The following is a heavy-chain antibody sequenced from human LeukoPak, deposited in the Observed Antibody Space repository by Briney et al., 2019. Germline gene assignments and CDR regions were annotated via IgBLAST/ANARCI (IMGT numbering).Heavy chain of an antibody. D-gene: IGHD5-12*01. V-gene: IGHV4-61*01. Sequence: SETLSLTCTVSGGSISSGRYYWSWIRQPPGKGLEWIGYIYYFGSTNYNPSLKSRVTISVDTSKNQFSLKLSSVTAADTAVYYCTSLNSGYGGWFDHWGQGTLVTVSS. CDR1: GGSISSGRYY. CDR2: IYYFGST. CDR3: TSLNSGYGGWFDH. J-gene: IGHJ5*02.